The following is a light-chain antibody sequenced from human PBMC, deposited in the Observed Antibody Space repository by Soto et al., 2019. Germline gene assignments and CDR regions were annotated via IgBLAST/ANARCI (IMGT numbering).Light chain of an antibody. V-gene: IGKV1-39*01. CDR3: QQSYSTPYT. CDR1: QSISSY. J-gene: IGKJ2*01. CDR2: AAS. Sequence: DIQMTQSPSSLSASVGDRVTITCRASQSISSYLNWYQQKPGKAPKLLIYAASSLQSVVPSRFSGSVSATDFPLTISSLQPEDFATYSCQQSYSTPYTFGQGTKLDIK.